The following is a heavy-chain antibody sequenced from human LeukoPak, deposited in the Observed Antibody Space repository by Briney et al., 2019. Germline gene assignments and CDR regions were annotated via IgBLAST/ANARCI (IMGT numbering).Heavy chain of an antibody. D-gene: IGHD3-10*01. CDR1: GGSFSGYY. J-gene: IGHJ3*01. V-gene: IGHV4-34*01. CDR3: ASGSGSSRS. Sequence: PSETLSLTCAVYGGSFSGYYWSWIRQPPGKGLEWIGEINHSGSTNYNPSLKSRVTISVDKSKNQFSLKLSSVTAADTAVYYCASGSGSSRSWGQGTMVTVSS. CDR2: INHSGST.